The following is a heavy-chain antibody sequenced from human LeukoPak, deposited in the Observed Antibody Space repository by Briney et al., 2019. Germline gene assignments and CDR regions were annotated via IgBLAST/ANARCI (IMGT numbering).Heavy chain of an antibody. CDR3: ARDSQWLPDY. V-gene: IGHV3-48*03. J-gene: IGHJ4*02. Sequence: PGGSLRLSCAASGFTFSSYEINWVRQAPGKGLEWVSYISSSGSSTYYADSVKGRFTISRDNAKNSLYLQMNSLRADDTAVYYCARDSQWLPDYWGQGTLVTVSS. CDR1: GFTFSSYE. D-gene: IGHD6-19*01. CDR2: ISSSGSST.